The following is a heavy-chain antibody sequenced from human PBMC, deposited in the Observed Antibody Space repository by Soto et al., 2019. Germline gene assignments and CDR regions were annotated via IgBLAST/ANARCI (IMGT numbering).Heavy chain of an antibody. V-gene: IGHV4-39*01. D-gene: IGHD3-10*01. J-gene: IGHJ4*02. CDR1: GGSISSSSYY. CDR2: IYYSGST. Sequence: QLQLQESGPGLVKPSETLSLTCTVSGGSISSSSYYWGWIRQPPGKGLEWIGSIYYSGSTHYNPSRNSRVTISVDPSKNQFSLNLSSVTAADTAVYYGASITMVRGVIITSYYFDYWGQGTLVTVSS. CDR3: ASITMVRGVIITSYYFDY.